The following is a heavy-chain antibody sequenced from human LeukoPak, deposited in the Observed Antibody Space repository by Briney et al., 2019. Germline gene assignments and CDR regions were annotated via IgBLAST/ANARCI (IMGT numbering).Heavy chain of an antibody. CDR1: GCTFTGYY. D-gene: IGHD3-3*01. CDR3: ARATWSGYYRVHRFDP. CDR2: INPNIGLT. V-gene: IGHV1-2*02. J-gene: IGHJ5*02. Sequence: ASVKVSCKASGCTFTGYYMHWVRQAPGQGIEGMGWINPNIGLTNYGQKFQGRVTMTRDTSISTAYMELSRLRADDTAVYYCARATWSGYYRVHRFDPWGQGTLVTVSS.